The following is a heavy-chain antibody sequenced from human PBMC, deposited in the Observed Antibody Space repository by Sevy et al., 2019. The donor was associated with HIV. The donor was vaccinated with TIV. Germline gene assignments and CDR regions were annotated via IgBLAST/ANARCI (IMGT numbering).Heavy chain of an antibody. CDR3: ANAYSGSYSHSYLYALDV. J-gene: IGHJ6*02. CDR1: GFSFSYYG. D-gene: IGHD1-26*01. Sequence: GGSLRLSCIGSGFSFSYYGIHWVRQSPGKGLDWVALISHDGINEYYAYSVKGRFTISRGNSKNTVYLEMNSLRNEDTAIYFCANAYSGSYSHSYLYALDVWGQGTTVTVSS. CDR2: ISHDGINE. V-gene: IGHV3-30*18.